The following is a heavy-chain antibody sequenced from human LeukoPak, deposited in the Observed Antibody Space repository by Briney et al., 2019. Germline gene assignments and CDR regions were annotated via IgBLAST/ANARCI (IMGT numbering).Heavy chain of an antibody. J-gene: IGHJ4*02. CDR2: ISGSGDST. Sequence: PGGSLRLSCAASGFTFSSYAMSWVRQAPGKGLEWVSGISGSGDSTYYADSVKGRFTISRDNSKNTLFLQMNSLRAEDTAVYYCAKDRSNYGYRDYYFDYWGQGTLVTVSS. CDR1: GFTFSSYA. CDR3: AKDRSNYGYRDYYFDY. D-gene: IGHD5-18*01. V-gene: IGHV3-23*01.